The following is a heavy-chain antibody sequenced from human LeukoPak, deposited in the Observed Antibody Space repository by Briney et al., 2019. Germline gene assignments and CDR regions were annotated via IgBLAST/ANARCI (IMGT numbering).Heavy chain of an antibody. CDR3: VRGGDGYNYFDS. D-gene: IGHD5-24*01. J-gene: IGHJ4*02. CDR1: GDSMSDSY. CDR2: IYASGST. V-gene: IGHV4-4*07. Sequence: SETLSLTCTVSGDSMSDSYWSWIRQPAGKGLEWIGRIYASGSTNYNPSLNSRVTMSVDASQNQFSLKLHSVTAADTAVYYCVRGGDGYNYFDSWGQGALVTVSS.